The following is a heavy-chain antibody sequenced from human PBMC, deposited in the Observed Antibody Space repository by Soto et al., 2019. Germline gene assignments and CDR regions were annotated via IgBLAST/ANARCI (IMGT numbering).Heavy chain of an antibody. CDR2: ISSSSSYI. CDR1: GFTFSSFN. V-gene: IGHV3-21*01. Sequence: GGSLRLSCAASGFTFSSFNMNWVRQGPGEGQGLRRGLEWVSSISSSSSYIYYADSVKGRFTISRDNAKNSLYLQMNSLRAEDTAVYYCASWVSSYGPIDYWRQGTLVTVSS. CDR3: ASWVSSYGPIDY. J-gene: IGHJ4*02. D-gene: IGHD5-18*01.